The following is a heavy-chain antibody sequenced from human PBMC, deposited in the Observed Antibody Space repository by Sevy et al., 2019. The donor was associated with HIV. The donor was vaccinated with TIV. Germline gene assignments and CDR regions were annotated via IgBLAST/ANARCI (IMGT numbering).Heavy chain of an antibody. CDR1: GFTFSIYT. V-gene: IGHV3-48*01. CDR3: VRDNNWAFDY. D-gene: IGHD1-1*01. Sequence: GGSLRLSCAASGFTFSIYTMNWVRQAPGKGLGWLSYSGGSRSPISYADSVKGRFTISRDTAKNTLYLQMNNRRAEDTAVYYCVRDNNWAFDYWGQGTPVTVSS. CDR2: SGGSRSPI. J-gene: IGHJ4*02.